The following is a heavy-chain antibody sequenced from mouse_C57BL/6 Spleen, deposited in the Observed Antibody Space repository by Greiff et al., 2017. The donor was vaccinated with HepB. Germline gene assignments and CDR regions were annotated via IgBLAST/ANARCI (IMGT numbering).Heavy chain of an antibody. Sequence: QVQLKQPGAELVMPGASVKLSCKASGYTFTSYWMHWVKQRPGQGLEWIGEIDPSDSYTNYNQKFKGKSTLTVDKSSSTAYMQLSSLTSEDSAVYYCARSWLLREFAYWGQGTLVTVSA. CDR1: GYTFTSYW. D-gene: IGHD2-3*01. CDR3: ARSWLLREFAY. J-gene: IGHJ3*01. V-gene: IGHV1-69*01. CDR2: IDPSDSYT.